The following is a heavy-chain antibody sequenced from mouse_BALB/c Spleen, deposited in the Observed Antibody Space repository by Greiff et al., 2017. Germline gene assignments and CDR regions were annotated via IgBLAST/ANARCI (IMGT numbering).Heavy chain of an antibody. D-gene: IGHD3-1*01. V-gene: IGHV5-4*02. CDR1: GFTFSAYY. J-gene: IGHJ2*01. CDR2: ISHGGSYT. CDR3: TSSAGSFDD. Sequence: EVQRVESGGGLVKPGGSLKLSCAASGFTFSAYYMYWVRQTPEKRLEWVATISHGGSYTYYPDSVKGRVTISRDNAKNTLYLQMSSLKSEDTAMYYCTSSAGSFDDWGEGTTLTVSS.